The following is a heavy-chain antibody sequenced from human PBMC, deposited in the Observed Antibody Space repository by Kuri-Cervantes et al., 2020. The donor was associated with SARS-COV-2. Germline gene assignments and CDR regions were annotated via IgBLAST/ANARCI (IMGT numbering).Heavy chain of an antibody. Sequence: GESLKISCAASGFTFSSYSMNWVRQAPGKGLEWVSSISSSSSYIYYADSVKGRFTISRDNAKNSLYLQMNSLRAEDTAVYYCASERQWLVLGGLFDYWGQGTLVTVSS. D-gene: IGHD6-19*01. CDR3: ASERQWLVLGGLFDY. CDR2: ISSSSSYI. J-gene: IGHJ4*02. CDR1: GFTFSSYS. V-gene: IGHV3-21*01.